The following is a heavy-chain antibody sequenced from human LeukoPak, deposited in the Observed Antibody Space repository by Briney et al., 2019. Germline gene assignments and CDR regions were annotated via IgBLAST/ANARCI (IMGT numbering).Heavy chain of an antibody. Sequence: PSETLSLTCAVYGGSFSGYYWSWIRQPPGKGLEWIGEINHSGSTNYNPSLKSRVTMSVDTSKNQFSLKLSSVTAADTAVYYCARHSGYCSSTSCYNWFDPWGQGTLVTVSS. CDR1: GGSFSGYY. CDR2: INHSGST. CDR3: ARHSGYCSSTSCYNWFDP. V-gene: IGHV4-34*01. D-gene: IGHD2-2*03. J-gene: IGHJ5*02.